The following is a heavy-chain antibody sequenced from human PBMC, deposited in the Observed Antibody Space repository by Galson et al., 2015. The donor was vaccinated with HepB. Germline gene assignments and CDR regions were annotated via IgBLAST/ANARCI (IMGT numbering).Heavy chain of an antibody. CDR3: ARVDESGGAIFDN. V-gene: IGHV5-51*01. CDR1: GYTFTNFW. CDR2: IYPGDSDT. J-gene: IGHJ4*02. Sequence: QSGAEVKKPGESLKISCQGSGYTFTNFWVGWVRQMPGKGLGWMGIIYPGDSDTRYSPSFQGHVTISADKSNYTAYLQWSSLRTSDSAMYYFARVDESGGAIFDNWGQGTLVIVSS. D-gene: IGHD2-8*02.